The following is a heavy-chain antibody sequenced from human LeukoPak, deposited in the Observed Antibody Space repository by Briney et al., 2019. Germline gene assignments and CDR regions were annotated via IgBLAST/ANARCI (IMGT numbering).Heavy chain of an antibody. J-gene: IGHJ6*03. Sequence: GGSLRLSCIPSGFTFNSYDLFWVRQAPGKGLEWVSLIWYDGSNKYYADSVKGRFTISRDYSKNTLFLQMNSLRAEDTALYYCARARGWQPNYYYYYMDVWGTGTTVTVSS. CDR3: ARARGWQPNYYYYYMDV. CDR2: IWYDGSNK. V-gene: IGHV3-33*07. CDR1: GFTFNSYD. D-gene: IGHD2-15*01.